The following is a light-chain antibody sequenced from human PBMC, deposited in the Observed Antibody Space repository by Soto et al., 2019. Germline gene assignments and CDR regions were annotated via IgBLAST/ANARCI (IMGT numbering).Light chain of an antibody. V-gene: IGKV1-5*01. J-gene: IGKJ1*01. CDR1: QRISTW. CDR2: DAS. CDR3: QQYKSYWT. Sequence: DIQMTQSPSTLSASVGAGVTITFRASQRISTWLAWYQQKPGKAPNLLIYDASSLETGVPSRFSGSGSGTEFTLTINSLQPDDFATYYCQQYKSYWTFGQGTKVDIK.